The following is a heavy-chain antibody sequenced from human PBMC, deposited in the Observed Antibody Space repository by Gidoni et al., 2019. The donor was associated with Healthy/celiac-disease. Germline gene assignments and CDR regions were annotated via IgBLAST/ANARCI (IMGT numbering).Heavy chain of an antibody. CDR1: SSYA. J-gene: IGHJ3*02. CDR2: IIPIFGTA. D-gene: IGHD2-15*01. Sequence: SSYAISWVRQAPGQGLEWMGGIIPIFGTANYAQKFQVRVTITADESTSTAYMELSSLRSEDTAVYYCASEHCSGGSCYSIGAFDIWGQGTMVTVSS. V-gene: IGHV1-69*01. CDR3: ASEHCSGGSCYSIGAFDI.